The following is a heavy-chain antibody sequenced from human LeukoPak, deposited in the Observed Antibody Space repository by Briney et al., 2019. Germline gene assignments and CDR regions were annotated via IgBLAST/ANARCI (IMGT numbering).Heavy chain of an antibody. CDR3: ARGVYHGSWTYIGAIDP. Sequence: SQTLSLTCTVSGDSINNDDYYWNWIRQPAGKGLEWIGLIYSSGNTDYNPSLESRASISVDSSKTQFSLILTSVTAADTAVYYCARGVYHGSWTYIGAIDPWGQGILVTVSS. CDR1: GDSINNDDYY. CDR2: IYSSGNT. J-gene: IGHJ5*02. V-gene: IGHV4-61*02. D-gene: IGHD3-10*01.